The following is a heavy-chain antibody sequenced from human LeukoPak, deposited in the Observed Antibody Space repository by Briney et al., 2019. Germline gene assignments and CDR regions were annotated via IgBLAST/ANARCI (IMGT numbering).Heavy chain of an antibody. Sequence: ASVKVSCKASGYTFTTHDINWVRQATGQGLEWMGWMNPNSGNTGYAQKFQGRVTMTRNTSISTAYMELSSLRSEDTAVYYCARVARTRLLWFGEFRLHDAFDIWGQGTMVTVSS. CDR3: ARVARTRLLWFGEFRLHDAFDI. J-gene: IGHJ3*02. D-gene: IGHD3-10*01. CDR1: GYTFTTHD. V-gene: IGHV1-8*01. CDR2: MNPNSGNT.